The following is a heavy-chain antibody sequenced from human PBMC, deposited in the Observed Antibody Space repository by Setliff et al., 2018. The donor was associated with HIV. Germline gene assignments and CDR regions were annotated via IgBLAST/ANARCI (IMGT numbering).Heavy chain of an antibody. CDR1: GYTFTSYS. D-gene: IGHD3-22*01. Sequence: ASVKVSCKASGYTFTSYSMHWVRQAPGQELEWMGIIDPSAGATSYAQKFQGRVTLTRDTSTSTVYMELSSLRSEDTAVYYCVRVFLGLDSRAYSNWFDPWGQGTLVTVSS. J-gene: IGHJ5*02. V-gene: IGHV1-46*01. CDR3: VRVFLGLDSRAYSNWFDP. CDR2: IDPSAGAT.